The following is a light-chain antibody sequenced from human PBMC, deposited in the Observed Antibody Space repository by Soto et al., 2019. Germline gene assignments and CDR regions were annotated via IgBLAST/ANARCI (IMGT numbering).Light chain of an antibody. CDR1: QDVSSK. V-gene: IGKV3D-15*01. CDR3: QQYDDWLRLT. J-gene: IGKJ4*01. CDR2: GAS. Sequence: ELVVTQSPATLSVSPGERVTLSCRTSQDVSSKLAWYQQKPGQAPRLLIFGASYRATGIPARFSGSGSGTEFNLTISSLQSEDFAVYFCQQYDDWLRLTFGGGTKVDIK.